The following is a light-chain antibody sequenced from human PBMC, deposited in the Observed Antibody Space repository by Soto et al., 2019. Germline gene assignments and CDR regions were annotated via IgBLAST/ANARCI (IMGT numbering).Light chain of an antibody. J-gene: IGKJ1*01. V-gene: IGKV3-20*01. CDR1: QSVSRN. CDR2: GAS. CDR3: QQYGASPTWT. Sequence: EIVMTQSPATLSVSPGERATLSCRASQSVSRNLAWYQQKPGQAPRLLIYGASTRATGIPDRFSGSGSGTDFTLTISRLEPVDSAVYYCQQYGASPTWTFGQGTKVDIK.